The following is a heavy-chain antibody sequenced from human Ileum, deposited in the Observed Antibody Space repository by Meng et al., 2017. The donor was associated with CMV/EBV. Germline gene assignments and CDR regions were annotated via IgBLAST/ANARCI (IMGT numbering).Heavy chain of an antibody. CDR2: INPNSGGT. V-gene: IGHV1-2*02. CDR1: GYTFTGYD. CDR3: ARGDDFGSGRKRYFDL. D-gene: IGHD3-3*01. Sequence: QVQLVQSGAEVKKPGATVKVSCKASGYTFTGYDIHWVRLAPGQGLEWMGWINPNSGGTNFAQKFQGRVTMTRDTSINTAYIELSNLRSDDTAMYYCARGDDFGSGRKRYFDLWGRGTLVTVSS. J-gene: IGHJ2*01.